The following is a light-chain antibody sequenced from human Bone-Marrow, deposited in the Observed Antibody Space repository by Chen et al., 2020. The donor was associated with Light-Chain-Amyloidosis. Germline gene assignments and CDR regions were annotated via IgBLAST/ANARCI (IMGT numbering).Light chain of an antibody. CDR1: DLPTKY. CDR2: RDT. V-gene: IGLV3-25*03. Sequence: SYELTQPPSLSVSPGQTARITCSGDDLPTKYAYWYQQKSGQAPVLVIHRDTERPSGISERFSGSSSGTTATLTSSGVQAEDEADYHWQSADRGGTDEVICGGGTKRPVL. CDR3: QSADRGGTDEVI. J-gene: IGLJ2*01.